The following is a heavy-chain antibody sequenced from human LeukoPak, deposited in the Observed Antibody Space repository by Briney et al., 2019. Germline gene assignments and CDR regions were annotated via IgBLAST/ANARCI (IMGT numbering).Heavy chain of an antibody. CDR1: GFTFSSYG. CDR2: ISGSGGGT. V-gene: IGHV3-23*01. D-gene: IGHD2-2*01. Sequence: GGSLRLSCGASGFTFSSYGMSWVRQAPGKGLEWVSAISGSGGGTYYADSVKGRFTISRDNSKNTLYLQMNSLRAEDTAVYYCAKDRESYYCSSSNCYLDYWGQGTLVTVSS. CDR3: AKDRESYYCSSSNCYLDY. J-gene: IGHJ4*02.